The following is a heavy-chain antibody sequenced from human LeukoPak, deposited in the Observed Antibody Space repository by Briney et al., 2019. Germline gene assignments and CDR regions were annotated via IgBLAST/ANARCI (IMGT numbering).Heavy chain of an antibody. CDR2: IHHSGNT. J-gene: IGHJ4*02. CDR1: GYSISSGYY. Sequence: SETLSLTCAVSGYSISSGYYWGWIRQPPGKGQEWIGSIHHSGNTYYNPSLKSRVTISVDTSKNQFSLKLTSVTAADTAVYYCASRVVPGATYYFHYWGQGILVTVSS. D-gene: IGHD2-2*01. CDR3: ASRVVPGATYYFHY. V-gene: IGHV4-38-2*01.